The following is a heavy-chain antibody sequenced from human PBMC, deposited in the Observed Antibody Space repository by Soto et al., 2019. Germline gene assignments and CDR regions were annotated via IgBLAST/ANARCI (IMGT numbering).Heavy chain of an antibody. D-gene: IGHD2-21*02. CDR3: ARDAGYCGGDCADY. CDR1: GGTFSSYT. CDR2: IIPILGIA. Sequence: QVQLVQSGAEVKKPGSSVKVSCKASGGTFSSYTISWVRQAPGQGLEWMGRIIPILGIANYAQKFQGRVTITADKATSTAYMELSSLRSEDTAVYYCARDAGYCGGDCADYWGQGTLVTVSS. V-gene: IGHV1-69*08. J-gene: IGHJ4*02.